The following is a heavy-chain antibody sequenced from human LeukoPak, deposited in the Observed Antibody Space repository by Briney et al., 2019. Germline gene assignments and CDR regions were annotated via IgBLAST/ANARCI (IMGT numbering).Heavy chain of an antibody. D-gene: IGHD2-2*01. V-gene: IGHV1-18*01. CDR2: ISAYNGNT. CDR1: GYTFTSYG. J-gene: IGHJ4*02. Sequence: GASVKVSCRASGYTFTSYGISWVRQAPGQGLEWMGWISAYNGNTNYAQKLQGRVTMTTDTSTSTAYMELRSLRSDDTAVYYCARDGRGGYCSSTSCYGDYWGQGTLVTVSS. CDR3: ARDGRGGYCSSTSCYGDY.